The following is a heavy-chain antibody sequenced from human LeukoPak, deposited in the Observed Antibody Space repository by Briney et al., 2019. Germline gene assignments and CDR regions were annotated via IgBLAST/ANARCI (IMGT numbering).Heavy chain of an antibody. CDR3: AKYVAAKGPPYALDV. D-gene: IGHD2-15*01. J-gene: IGHJ6*02. Sequence: AGSLRLSCAASGFTFSSYWMHWVRQAPGKGLVWVSRINSGGSSTSYAASVKGRFTISSDNSKHTLYLQMYSLRADDTAVYYGAKYVAAKGPPYALDVWGQGTTVTVSS. CDR1: GFTFSSYW. V-gene: IGHV3-74*01. CDR2: INSGGSST.